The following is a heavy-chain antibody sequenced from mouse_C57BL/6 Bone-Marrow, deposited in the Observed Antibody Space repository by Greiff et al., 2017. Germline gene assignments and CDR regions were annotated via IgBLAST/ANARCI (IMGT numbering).Heavy chain of an antibody. Sequence: QVQLQQSGAELVKPGASVKMSCKASGYTFTSYWITWVKQRPGQGLEWIGDIYPGSGSTNYNEKFKSKATLTVDTSSSTAYMQLSSLTSEDSAVYYCAAITTVVANFDYWGQGTTLTVSS. D-gene: IGHD1-1*01. V-gene: IGHV1-55*01. CDR2: IYPGSGST. CDR3: AAITTVVANFDY. J-gene: IGHJ2*01. CDR1: GYTFTSYW.